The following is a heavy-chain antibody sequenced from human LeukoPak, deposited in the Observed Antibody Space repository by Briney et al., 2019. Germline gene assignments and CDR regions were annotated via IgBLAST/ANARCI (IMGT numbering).Heavy chain of an antibody. CDR3: ARGGIQLWLSRDYYFDY. D-gene: IGHD5-18*01. CDR1: GGSISSYY. Sequence: KPSETLSLTCTVSGGSISSYYWSWIRQPAGKGLEWIGRIYTSGSTNYNPSLKSRVTISVDTSKNQFPLKLSSVTAADTAVYYCARGGIQLWLSRDYYFDYWGQGTLVTVSS. J-gene: IGHJ4*02. CDR2: IYTSGST. V-gene: IGHV4-4*07.